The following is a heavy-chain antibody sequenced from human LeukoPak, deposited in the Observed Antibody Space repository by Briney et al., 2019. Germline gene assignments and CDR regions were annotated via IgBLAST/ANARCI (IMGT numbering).Heavy chain of an antibody. V-gene: IGHV4-59*01. CDR2: IYYIENT. J-gene: IGHJ4*02. CDR1: GGPISSYY. Sequence: SETLSLTCTVSGGPISSYYWSWIRQPPGKGLEWIGFIYYIENTNYNPSLRSRVTMSVDTSKNQFSLKLSSVTAADTAVYYCARDEDYFDYWGQGTLVTVSS. CDR3: ARDEDYFDY.